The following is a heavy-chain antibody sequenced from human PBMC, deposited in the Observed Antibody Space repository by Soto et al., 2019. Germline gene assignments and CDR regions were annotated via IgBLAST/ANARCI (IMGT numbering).Heavy chain of an antibody. CDR2: IKQDGSEK. Sequence: GGSLRLSCAASGFTFSADWMSWVRQAPGKGLEFVGEIKQDGSEKYYVDSVKDRFTISRDNSKNSLSLQMNSLRAEDTAVYYCARVVDTAMDDHYYYYYGMDVWGQGTTVTVSS. V-gene: IGHV3-7*01. CDR1: GFTFSADW. D-gene: IGHD5-18*01. CDR3: ARVVDTAMDDHYYYYYGMDV. J-gene: IGHJ6*02.